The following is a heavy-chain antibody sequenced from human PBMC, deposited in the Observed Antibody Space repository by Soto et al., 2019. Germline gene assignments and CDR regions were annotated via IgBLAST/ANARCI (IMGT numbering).Heavy chain of an antibody. CDR2: IIPIFGTA. V-gene: IGHV1-69*13. D-gene: IGHD3-3*01. CDR3: ARSKRCFGVVAWVERDV. J-gene: IGHJ6*02. CDR1: GYTFTSYG. Sequence: SVKVSCKASGYTFTSYGISWVRQAPGQGLEWMGGIIPIFGTANYAQKFQGRVTITADESTSTAYMELSSLRSEDTAVYYCARSKRCFGVVAWVERDVRG.